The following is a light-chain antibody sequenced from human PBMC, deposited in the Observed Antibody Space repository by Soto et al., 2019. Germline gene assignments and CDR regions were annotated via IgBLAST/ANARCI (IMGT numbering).Light chain of an antibody. CDR2: DAS. J-gene: IGLJ1*01. CDR3: QVWASTDEFFV. Sequence: SYELTQPPSVSVAPGQTARITCGGDKIGSKIVHWYRQRPGQAPVAVVFDASDRPSGIPDRISASRSGDTATLTTSRVDAGDEADYYCQVWASTDEFFVFGSGTKVTVL. CDR1: KIGSKI. V-gene: IGLV3-21*02.